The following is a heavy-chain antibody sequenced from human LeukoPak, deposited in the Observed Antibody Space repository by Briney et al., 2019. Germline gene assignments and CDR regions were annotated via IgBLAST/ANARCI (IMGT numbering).Heavy chain of an antibody. CDR1: GYTLTELS. CDR3: ATVEDIVVVVAATPTYYFDY. D-gene: IGHD2-15*01. Sequence: ASVKVSCKVSGYTLTELSMHWVRQAPGKGLEWMGGFDPEDGETIYAQKFQGRVTMTEDTSTDTAYMELSSLRSEDTAVYYCATVEDIVVVVAATPTYYFDYWGQGTLVTVSS. CDR2: FDPEDGET. V-gene: IGHV1-24*01. J-gene: IGHJ4*02.